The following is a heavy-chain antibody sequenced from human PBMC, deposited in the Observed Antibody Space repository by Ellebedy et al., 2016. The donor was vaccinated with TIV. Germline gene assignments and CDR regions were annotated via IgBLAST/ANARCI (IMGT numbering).Heavy chain of an antibody. CDR2: INHSGST. Sequence: SETLSLTCTVSGGSISSYYWSWIRQPPGKGLEWIGEINHSGSTNYNPSLKSRVTISVDTSKNQFSLKLSSVTAADTAVYYCARWGPYGDSRYFDLWGRGTLVTVSS. V-gene: IGHV4-34*01. CDR3: ARWGPYGDSRYFDL. D-gene: IGHD4-17*01. J-gene: IGHJ2*01. CDR1: GGSISSYY.